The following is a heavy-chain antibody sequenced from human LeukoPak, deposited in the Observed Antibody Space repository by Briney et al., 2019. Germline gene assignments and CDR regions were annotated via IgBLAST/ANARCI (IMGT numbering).Heavy chain of an antibody. J-gene: IGHJ4*02. V-gene: IGHV3-7*01. Sequence: AGGSLRLSCAASGFIFSSYWMIRVRQAPGKGLEWLANIKQDGSQKYYVDSVKGRFTISRDNAKNSLYLQMNSLRAEDTAVYYCARGVPSDWFDYRGQGTLVTVSS. CDR2: IKQDGSQK. D-gene: IGHD3-9*01. CDR3: ARGVPSDWFDY. CDR1: GFIFSSYW.